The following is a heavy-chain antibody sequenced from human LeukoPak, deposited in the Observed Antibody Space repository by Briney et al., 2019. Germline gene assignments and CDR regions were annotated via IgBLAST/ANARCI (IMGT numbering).Heavy chain of an antibody. V-gene: IGHV3-21*01. CDR1: GFTFSSYS. Sequence: GGSLRLSCAASGFTFSSYSMNWVRQAPGKGLEWVSSMSSSSSDIYYADSVKRRFTISRYNDKNSLYLQMNSLRAEDTAVYYCAREAGPYTGFDYWGQGTLVTVSS. CDR3: AREAGPYTGFDY. J-gene: IGHJ4*02. CDR2: MSSSSSDI. D-gene: IGHD3-16*01.